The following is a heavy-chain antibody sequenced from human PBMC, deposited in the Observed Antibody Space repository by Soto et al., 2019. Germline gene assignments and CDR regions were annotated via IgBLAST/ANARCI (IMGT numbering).Heavy chain of an antibody. V-gene: IGHV4-34*01. CDR1: GGSFSGYY. CDR2: INHSGST. D-gene: IGHD6-13*01. Sequence: SETLSLTCAVYGGSFSGYYWSWIRQPPGKGLEWIGEINHSGSTNYNPSLKSRVTISVDTSKNQFSLKLSSVTAADTAVYYCARVFNYPRGYFDLWGQGILVTVSS. CDR3: ARVFNYPRGYFDL. J-gene: IGHJ5*02.